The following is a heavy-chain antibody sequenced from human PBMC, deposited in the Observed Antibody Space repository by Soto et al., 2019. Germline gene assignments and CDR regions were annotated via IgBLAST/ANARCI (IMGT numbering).Heavy chain of an antibody. CDR2: ISYDGSNK. CDR3: AKLDVLYYDSSGYYSDPIDY. J-gene: IGHJ4*02. Sequence: GGSLRLSCAASGFTFSSYGMHWVRQAPGKGLEWVAVISYDGSNKYYADSVKGRFTISRDNSKNTLYLQMNSLRVEDTAVYYCAKLDVLYYDSSGYYSDPIDYWGQGTLVTVSS. V-gene: IGHV3-30*18. CDR1: GFTFSSYG. D-gene: IGHD3-22*01.